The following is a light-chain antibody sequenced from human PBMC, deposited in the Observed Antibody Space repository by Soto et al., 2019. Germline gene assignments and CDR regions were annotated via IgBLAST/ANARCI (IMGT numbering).Light chain of an antibody. J-gene: IGKJ2*01. Sequence: EIVLTQSPGTLSLSPGERVTLSCRASQSVSSSYLAWYQQKLGQAPRLLIYGASSRATGSPDRFSGSGSGTDFTLTISRLEPEDFAVYYCQQYGSSPLYTFGQGTKLEIK. CDR1: QSVSSSY. CDR2: GAS. CDR3: QQYGSSPLYT. V-gene: IGKV3-20*01.